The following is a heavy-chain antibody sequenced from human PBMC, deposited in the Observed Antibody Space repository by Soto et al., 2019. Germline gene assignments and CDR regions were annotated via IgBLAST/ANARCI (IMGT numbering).Heavy chain of an antibody. CDR3: ARVRQQPPAYYYYGMDV. D-gene: IGHD6-13*01. CDR1: GFTFSSYG. J-gene: IGHJ6*02. V-gene: IGHV3-33*01. Sequence: QVQLVESGGGVVQPGRSLRLSCAASGFTFSSYGMHWVGQAPGKGLEWVAVIWYDGSNKYYADSVKGRFTISRDNSKNTLYLQMNSLRAEDTAVYYCARVRQQPPAYYYYGMDVWGQGTTVTVSS. CDR2: IWYDGSNK.